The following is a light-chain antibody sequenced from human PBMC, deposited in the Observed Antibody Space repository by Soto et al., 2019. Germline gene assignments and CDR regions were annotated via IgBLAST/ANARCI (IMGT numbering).Light chain of an antibody. CDR3: CSYAGSSTFVV. J-gene: IGLJ2*01. V-gene: IGLV2-14*01. Sequence: QSALTQPASVSGSPGQSITISCTGASSDVGGYNYVSWCQQHPGRAPKLMISEVSNRPSGVSNRFSGSKSGNTASLTISGLQAEDEADYYCCSYAGSSTFVVFGGGTKLTVL. CDR1: SSDVGGYNY. CDR2: EVS.